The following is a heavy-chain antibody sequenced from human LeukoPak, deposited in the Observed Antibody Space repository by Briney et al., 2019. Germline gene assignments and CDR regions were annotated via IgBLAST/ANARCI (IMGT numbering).Heavy chain of an antibody. Sequence: ASVKVSCKASGYTFTSYGISWVRQAPGQGLEWMGWISAYNGNTNYAQKLQGRVTMTTDTSTSTAYMELRSLRSDDTAVYYCARIRAYYYGSGSYFDYWGQGTLVTVSS. CDR1: GYTFTSYG. D-gene: IGHD3-10*01. V-gene: IGHV1-18*01. J-gene: IGHJ4*02. CDR3: ARIRAYYYGSGSYFDY. CDR2: ISAYNGNT.